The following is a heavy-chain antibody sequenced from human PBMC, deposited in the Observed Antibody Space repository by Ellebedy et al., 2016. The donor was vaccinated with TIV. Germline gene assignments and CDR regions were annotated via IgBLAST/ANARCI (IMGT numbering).Heavy chain of an antibody. CDR1: GFTFSDYS. D-gene: IGHD6-13*01. CDR3: SRGAMAAAGDDY. CDR2: ISPGTYYA. Sequence: PGGSLRLSCTVSGFTFSDYSINWVRQAPGKGLEWISSISPGTYYAYYADSVKGRFTISRDNAKDSLYLQMNSLRAEDTAVYYCSRGAMAAAGDDYWGQGTLVTVSS. V-gene: IGHV3-21*01. J-gene: IGHJ4*02.